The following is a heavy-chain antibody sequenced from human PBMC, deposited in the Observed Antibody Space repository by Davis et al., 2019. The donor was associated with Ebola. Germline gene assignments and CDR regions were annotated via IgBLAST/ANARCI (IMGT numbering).Heavy chain of an antibody. V-gene: IGHV1-8*01. Sequence: ASVKVSCKASGYTFTSYDINWVRQATGQGLEWMGWMNPNSGNTGYAQKFQGRVTMTRNTSISTAYMELSSLRSEDTAVYYCARGRVQRNWFDPWGQGTLVTVSS. CDR1: GYTFTSYD. CDR3: ARGRVQRNWFDP. CDR2: MNPNSGNT. D-gene: IGHD1-1*01. J-gene: IGHJ5*02.